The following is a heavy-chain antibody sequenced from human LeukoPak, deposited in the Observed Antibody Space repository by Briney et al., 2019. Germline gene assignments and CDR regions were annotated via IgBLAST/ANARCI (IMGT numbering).Heavy chain of an antibody. CDR2: ISAYNGNT. J-gene: IGHJ6*02. D-gene: IGHD2-15*01. Sequence: SVKVSCKASGYTFTSYGISWVRQAPGQGLEWMGWISAYNGNTNYAQKLQGRVTMTTDTSTSTAYMELRSLRSDDTAVYYCARDFPVVVVAATYGMDVWGQGTTVTVSS. V-gene: IGHV1-18*01. CDR1: GYTFTSYG. CDR3: ARDFPVVVVAATYGMDV.